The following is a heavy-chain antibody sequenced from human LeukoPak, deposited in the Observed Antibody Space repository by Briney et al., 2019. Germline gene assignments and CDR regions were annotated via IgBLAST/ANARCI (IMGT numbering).Heavy chain of an antibody. Sequence: SETLSLTCTVSGGSINNFYWTWIRQPAGRGLEWIGRIYATGDTNYSPSLRSRLTLSVDTSKNQFSLKLTSVTAADTAVYYCARVPPYDILTGYYNDYWGQGTLVTVSS. CDR3: ARVPPYDILTGYYNDY. V-gene: IGHV4-4*07. CDR1: GGSINNFY. CDR2: IYATGDT. D-gene: IGHD3-9*01. J-gene: IGHJ4*02.